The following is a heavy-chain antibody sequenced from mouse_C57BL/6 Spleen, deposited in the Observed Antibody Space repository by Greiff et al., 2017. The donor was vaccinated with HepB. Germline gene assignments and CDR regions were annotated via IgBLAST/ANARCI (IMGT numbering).Heavy chain of an antibody. Sequence: VQLQQSGAELVRPGASVKLSCTASGFNIKDYYMHWVKQRPEQGLEWIGRIDPEDGDTEYAPKFQGKATMTADTSSNTAYLQLSSLTSEDTAVYYCTTDYGSSPWYFDVWGTGTTVTVSS. J-gene: IGHJ1*03. CDR2: IDPEDGDT. V-gene: IGHV14-1*01. CDR3: TTDYGSSPWYFDV. CDR1: GFNIKDYY. D-gene: IGHD1-1*01.